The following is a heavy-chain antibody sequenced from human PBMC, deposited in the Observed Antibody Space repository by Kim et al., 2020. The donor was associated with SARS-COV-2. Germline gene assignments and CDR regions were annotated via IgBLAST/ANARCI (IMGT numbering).Heavy chain of an antibody. Sequence: YNPSLKSRVTISVDTSKNQFSLKLSSVTAADTAVYYCARQRFLEWYGMDVWGQGTTVTVSS. D-gene: IGHD3-3*01. CDR3: ARQRFLEWYGMDV. V-gene: IGHV4-31*02. J-gene: IGHJ6*02.